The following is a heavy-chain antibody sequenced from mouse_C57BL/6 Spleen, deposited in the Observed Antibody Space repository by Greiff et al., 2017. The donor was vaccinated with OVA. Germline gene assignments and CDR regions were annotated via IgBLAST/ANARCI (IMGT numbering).Heavy chain of an antibody. V-gene: IGHV5-17*01. CDR1: GFTFSDYG. Sequence: EVKLVESGGGLVKPGGSLKLSCAASGFTFSDYGMHWVRQAPAKGLEWVAYISSGSSTIYYADTVKGRFTISRDNAKNTLFLQMTSLRSEDTAMYYCARPRDYDYFDYWGQGTTLTVSS. D-gene: IGHD2-4*01. CDR3: ARPRDYDYFDY. J-gene: IGHJ2*01. CDR2: ISSGSSTI.